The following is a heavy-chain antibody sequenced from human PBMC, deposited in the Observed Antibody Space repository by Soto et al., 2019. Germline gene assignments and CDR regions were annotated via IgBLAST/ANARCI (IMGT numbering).Heavy chain of an antibody. D-gene: IGHD2-2*01. V-gene: IGHV3-30*04. CDR2: ISYDGRNK. CDR3: ARGDIVLVPAAIFGHFDY. Sequence: QVQLVESGGGVVQPGRSLRLSCAASGFTFSSYAMHWVRQAPGKGLEWVAVISYDGRNKYYADSVKGRFTISRDNSKNPPYLQMNSLRAEETAVYYCARGDIVLVPAAIFGHFDYWGQGTLVTVSS. J-gene: IGHJ4*02. CDR1: GFTFSSYA.